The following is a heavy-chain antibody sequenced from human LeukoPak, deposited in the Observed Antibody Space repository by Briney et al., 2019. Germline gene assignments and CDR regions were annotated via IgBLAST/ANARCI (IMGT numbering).Heavy chain of an antibody. J-gene: IGHJ4*02. D-gene: IGHD1-26*01. Sequence: GGSLRLSCAASGFTFSSYWMHWVRQAPGKGLVWVSRINSDGSSTSYADSVKGRFTISRDDAKNTLYLQMNSLRAEDTAVYYCARSPVGATTFDYWGQGTLVTVSS. CDR1: GFTFSSYW. CDR2: INSDGSST. V-gene: IGHV3-74*01. CDR3: ARSPVGATTFDY.